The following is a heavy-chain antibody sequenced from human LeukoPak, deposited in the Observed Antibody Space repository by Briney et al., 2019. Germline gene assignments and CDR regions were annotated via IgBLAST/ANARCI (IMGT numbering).Heavy chain of an antibody. D-gene: IGHD3-16*01. CDR2: ISAYNGNT. J-gene: IGHJ4*02. CDR3: ARDTKVYDYVWGSFSYYFDY. CDR1: GYTFTSYG. V-gene: IGHV1-18*01. Sequence: EASVKVSCKASGYTFTSYGISWVRQAPGQGLEWMGWISAYNGNTNYAQKLQGRVTMTTDTSTSTAYMELRSLRSDDTAVYYCARDTKVYDYVWGSFSYYFDYWGQGTPVTVSS.